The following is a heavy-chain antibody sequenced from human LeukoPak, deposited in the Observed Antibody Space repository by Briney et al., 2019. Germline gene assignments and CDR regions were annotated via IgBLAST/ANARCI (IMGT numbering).Heavy chain of an antibody. J-gene: IGHJ5*02. D-gene: IGHD3-10*01. Sequence: ASVKVSCKASGYTFTSYGISWVRQAPGQGLEWMGWINPNSGGTNYAQKFQGRVTMTRDTSISTAYMELSRQRSDDTAVYYCARDRSSYYYGSGGHNWFDPWGQGTPVTVSS. V-gene: IGHV1-2*02. CDR2: INPNSGGT. CDR3: ARDRSSYYYGSGGHNWFDP. CDR1: GYTFTSYG.